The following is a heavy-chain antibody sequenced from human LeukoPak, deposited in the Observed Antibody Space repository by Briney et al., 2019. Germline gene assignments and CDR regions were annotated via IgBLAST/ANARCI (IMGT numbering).Heavy chain of an antibody. V-gene: IGHV1-69*13. CDR3: ARSSPGGYPPIGGSFDY. Sequence: GASVKVSCKASGGTFSSYAISWVRQAPGQGLEWMGGIIPIFGTANYAQKFQGRVTITADESTSTAYMELSSLRSEDTAVYYCARSSPGGYPPIGGSFDYWGQGTLVTVSS. D-gene: IGHD1-26*01. CDR1: GGTFSSYA. J-gene: IGHJ4*02. CDR2: IIPIFGTA.